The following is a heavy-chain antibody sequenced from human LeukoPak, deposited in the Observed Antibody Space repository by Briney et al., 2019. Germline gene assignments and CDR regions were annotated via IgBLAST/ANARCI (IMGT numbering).Heavy chain of an antibody. D-gene: IGHD6-13*01. J-gene: IGHJ4*02. CDR1: GFTFSDYY. V-gene: IGHV3-11*04. Sequence: GGSLRLSCAASGFTFSDYYMSWIRQAPGKGLEWVSYISSSGSTIYYADSVKGRFTISRDNAKNSLYLQMNSLRAEDTAVYYCARDLGASIAAAGTWDYWGQGTLVTVSS. CDR2: ISSSGSTI. CDR3: ARDLGASIAAAGTWDY.